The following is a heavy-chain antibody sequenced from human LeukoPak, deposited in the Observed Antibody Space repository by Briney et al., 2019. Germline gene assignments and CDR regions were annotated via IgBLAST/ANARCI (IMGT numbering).Heavy chain of an antibody. CDR1: GFTFSDYY. Sequence: PGGSLRLSCAASGFTFSDYYMSWIRQAPGKGLEWVSYISSSSSYTNYADSVKGRFTISRDNAKNSLYLQMNSLRAGDTAIYYCAKDRRVGCSTTTCYLFDSWGQGTLVTVSS. J-gene: IGHJ4*02. CDR2: ISSSSSYT. V-gene: IGHV3-11*05. CDR3: AKDRRVGCSTTTCYLFDS. D-gene: IGHD2-2*01.